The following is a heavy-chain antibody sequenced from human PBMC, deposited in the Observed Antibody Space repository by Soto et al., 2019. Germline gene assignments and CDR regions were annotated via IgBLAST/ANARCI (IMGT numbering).Heavy chain of an antibody. J-gene: IGHJ4*02. V-gene: IGHV3-7*03. CDR3: TGGSGWLMDC. Sequence: PGGSLRLSCVGSGFTFSSYWMGWVRQAPGKGLEWVAIIKKDGSEKYYVDSVKGRFTISRDNAKSSVYLQTDSLRAEDTAVYYCTGGSGWLMDCWGQGNLVTVSS. D-gene: IGHD6-19*01. CDR2: IKKDGSEK. CDR1: GFTFSSYW.